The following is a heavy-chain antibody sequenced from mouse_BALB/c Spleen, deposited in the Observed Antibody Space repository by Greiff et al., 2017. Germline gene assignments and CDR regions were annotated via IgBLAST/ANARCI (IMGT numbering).Heavy chain of an antibody. CDR2: ISDGGSYT. J-gene: IGHJ4*01. V-gene: IGHV5-4*02. Sequence: EVKVVESGGGLVKPGGSLKLSCAASGFTFSDYYMYWVRQTPEKRLEWVATISDGGSYTYYPDSVKGRFTISRDNAKNNLYLQMSSLKSEDTAMYYCASHDYGYAMDYWGQGTSVTVSS. CDR1: GFTFSDYY. D-gene: IGHD2-4*01. CDR3: ASHDYGYAMDY.